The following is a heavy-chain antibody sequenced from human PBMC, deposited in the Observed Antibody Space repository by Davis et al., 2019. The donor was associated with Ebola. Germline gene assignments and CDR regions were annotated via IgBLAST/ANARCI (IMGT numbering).Heavy chain of an antibody. D-gene: IGHD2-15*01. CDR3: ARNLTPASAWLDY. J-gene: IGHJ4*02. Sequence: SETLSLTCAVYGGSFSGYYWSWIRQPPGKGLEWIGEINHTGRTNYNPSPKSRVTMSLDTPNNQFSLRLSSVTAADTAVYYCARNLTPASAWLDYWGQGTLVSVSS. CDR1: GGSFSGYY. V-gene: IGHV4-34*01. CDR2: INHTGRT.